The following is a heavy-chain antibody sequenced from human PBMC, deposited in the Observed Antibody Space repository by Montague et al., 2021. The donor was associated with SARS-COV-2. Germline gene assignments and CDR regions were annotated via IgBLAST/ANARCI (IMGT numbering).Heavy chain of an antibody. D-gene: IGHD6-13*01. J-gene: IGHJ4*02. V-gene: IGHV4-31*03. CDR2: TCYSGST. CDR3: ARDVGWYCSSWFDY. Sequence: TLSLTCTVSGGSITSGDYYWSWLRQHPGKDLVWIGYTCYSGSTYSNPSLQSRVTISVYTSKNHFSLKLSSVTAADTAVYYCARDVGWYCSSWFDYWGQGTLVTVSS. CDR1: GGSITSGDYY.